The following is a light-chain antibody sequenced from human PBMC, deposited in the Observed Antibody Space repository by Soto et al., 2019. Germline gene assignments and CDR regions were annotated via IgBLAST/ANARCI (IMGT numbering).Light chain of an antibody. J-gene: IGLJ2*01. V-gene: IGLV1-40*01. CDR1: SSNIGAGHD. CDR2: GNS. Sequence: QSVLTQPPSVSGAPGQRVTISCTGSSSNIGAGHDVHWYQQLPGTAPKLLIYGNSNRPSGVPDRCSGSKSCASASLAITGLQAEDEADYYCQSYDSSLSGYVVFGGGTKVTVL. CDR3: QSYDSSLSGYVV.